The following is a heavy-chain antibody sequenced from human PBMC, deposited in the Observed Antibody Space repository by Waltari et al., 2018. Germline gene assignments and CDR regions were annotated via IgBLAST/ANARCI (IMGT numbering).Heavy chain of an antibody. CDR1: GFTFSSYW. V-gene: IGHV3-7*01. Sequence: EVQLVESGGGLVQPGGSLRLSCAASGFTFSSYWMTWFRQAPGKGLDWVAKIKHDGSEKYYVDSLKGRFTISRDNAKNSLYLQMNSLRAEDTAVFYCARGGAYSGGDYWGQGTLVTVSS. CDR3: ARGGAYSGGDY. D-gene: IGHD2-15*01. CDR2: IKHDGSEK. J-gene: IGHJ4*02.